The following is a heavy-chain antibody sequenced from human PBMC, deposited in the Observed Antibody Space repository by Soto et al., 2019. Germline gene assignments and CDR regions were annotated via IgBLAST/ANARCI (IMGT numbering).Heavy chain of an antibody. CDR1: GFTFSTYI. D-gene: IGHD2-2*01. CDR3: ARGGYCSSTSCPLLQFDY. Sequence: EVQLVESGGGLVKPGGSLRLSCAASGFTFSTYIMNWVRQAPGKGLEWVSSISSSSTYIYYADSVKGRFTISRDNAKNSLYLQMNSLRAADTAVYYCARGGYCSSTSCPLLQFDYWGQGTLVTVSS. CDR2: ISSSSTYI. J-gene: IGHJ4*02. V-gene: IGHV3-21*01.